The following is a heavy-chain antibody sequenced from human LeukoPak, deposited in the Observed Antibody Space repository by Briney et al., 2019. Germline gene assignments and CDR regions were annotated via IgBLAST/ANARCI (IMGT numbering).Heavy chain of an antibody. CDR3: ARGGIIEGYYYYMDV. CDR2: INPNSGGT. D-gene: IGHD1-26*01. V-gene: IGHV1-2*02. CDR1: GYTFTGYY. Sequence: ASVKVSCKASGYTFTGYYMHWVRQAPGQGLEWMGWINPNSGGTNSAQKFQGRVTMTRDTSISTAYMELSRLRSDDTAVYYCARGGIIEGYYYYMDVWGKGTTVTISS. J-gene: IGHJ6*03.